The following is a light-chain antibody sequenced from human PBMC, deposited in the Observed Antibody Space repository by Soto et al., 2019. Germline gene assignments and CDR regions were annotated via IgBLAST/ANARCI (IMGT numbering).Light chain of an antibody. Sequence: DTQLTQSPSFLSASVGDRATVTCRASQGISNYLAWYQQTPGKAPKLLIYLASTLQTGVPSRFSGSGSGTEFTLTISSLQPEDFATYSCQQLNSYPLTFGGGTKVEIK. CDR3: QQLNSYPLT. J-gene: IGKJ4*01. CDR1: QGISNY. CDR2: LAS. V-gene: IGKV1-9*01.